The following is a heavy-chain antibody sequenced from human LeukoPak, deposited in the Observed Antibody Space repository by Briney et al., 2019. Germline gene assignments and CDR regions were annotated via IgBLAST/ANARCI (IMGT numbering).Heavy chain of an antibody. Sequence: SQTLSLTCTGSGGSISSSGYYWSWIRQHPGKGLEWIGYIYYSGSTYYNPSLKGRVTISVDTSKNQFSLKLSSVTAADTAVYYCARDAEYYYGSGSYSSGIDVWGQGTTVTVSS. J-gene: IGHJ6*02. CDR2: IYYSGST. D-gene: IGHD3-10*01. CDR1: GGSISSSGYY. CDR3: ARDAEYYYGSGSYSSGIDV. V-gene: IGHV4-31*03.